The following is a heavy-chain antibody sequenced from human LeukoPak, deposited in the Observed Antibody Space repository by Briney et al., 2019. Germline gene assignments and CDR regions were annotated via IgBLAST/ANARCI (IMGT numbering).Heavy chain of an antibody. CDR3: AELGITMIGGV. J-gene: IGHJ6*04. CDR1: GFTFSTYS. Sequence: GWSLRLSCAASGFTFSTYSLNWVRQAPGRGLEWVSYISSSGSTIYYADPVKGRFTISRDNAKNSLYLQMNSLRAEDTAVYYCAELGITMIGGVWGKGTTVTISS. CDR2: ISSSGSTI. D-gene: IGHD3-10*02. V-gene: IGHV3-48*04.